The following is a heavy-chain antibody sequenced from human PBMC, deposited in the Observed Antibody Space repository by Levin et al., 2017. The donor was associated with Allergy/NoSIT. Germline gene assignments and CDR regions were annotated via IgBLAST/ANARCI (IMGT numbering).Heavy chain of an antibody. D-gene: IGHD2-15*01. V-gene: IGHV3-53*01. J-gene: IGHJ6*02. CDR2: IHTGVTT. CDR3: AIDLGLPNGMNV. CDR1: GFSVTSDY. Sequence: GGSLRLSCAASGFSVTSDYMAWVRQAPGKGLEWVSLIHTGVTTYYADSVQGRFTISTDNSKNTLYLQMNSLRAEDTAVYSCAIDLGLPNGMNVWGQGTTVTVSS.